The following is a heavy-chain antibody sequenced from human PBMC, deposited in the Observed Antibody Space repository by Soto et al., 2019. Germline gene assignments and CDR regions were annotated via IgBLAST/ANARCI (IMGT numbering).Heavy chain of an antibody. J-gene: IGHJ4*02. CDR3: AREGSYSAYNFAHGIQLWSFDF. CDR1: GGSINTFY. V-gene: IGHV4-4*07. D-gene: IGHD5-12*01. CDR2: IFSSGST. Sequence: SETLSLTCTVSGGSINTFYWSWVRQPAGKGLEWIGRIFSSGSTSFNPSLESRVAMSVDTSKNHSSLNLSSVTAADMAVYYCAREGSYSAYNFAHGIQLWSFDFWGQGALVTSPQ.